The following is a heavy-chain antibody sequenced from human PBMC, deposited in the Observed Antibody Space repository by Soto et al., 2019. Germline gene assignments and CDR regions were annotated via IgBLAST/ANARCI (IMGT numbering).Heavy chain of an antibody. CDR2: TYYRSKLYY. CDR3: ARGEQYSGRIFDY. V-gene: IGHV6-1*01. D-gene: IGHD1-26*01. Sequence: PSQTLSLTCAITGDSVSINSAGWSWFRQSPSRGLEWLGRTYYRSKLYYEYAVSVRGRITINPDTSKNQYSLQLNSVTPEETAVYFCARGEQYSGRIFDYWGQGTLVTVSS. CDR1: GDSVSINSAG. J-gene: IGHJ4*01.